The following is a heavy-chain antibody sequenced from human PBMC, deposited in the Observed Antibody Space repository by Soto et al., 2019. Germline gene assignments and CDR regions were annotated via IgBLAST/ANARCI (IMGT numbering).Heavy chain of an antibody. J-gene: IGHJ2*01. CDR3: ARGVLRFLEWAYFDL. CDR1: GGSFSGYY. V-gene: IGHV4-34*01. D-gene: IGHD3-3*01. CDR2: INHSGST. Sequence: QVQLQQWGAGLLKPSETLSLTCAVYGGSFSGYYWSWIRQPPGKGLEWIGEINHSGSTNYNPSLKRRVTISVDTSKNQFSLKLSSVTAADTAVYYCARGVLRFLEWAYFDLWGRGTLVTVSS.